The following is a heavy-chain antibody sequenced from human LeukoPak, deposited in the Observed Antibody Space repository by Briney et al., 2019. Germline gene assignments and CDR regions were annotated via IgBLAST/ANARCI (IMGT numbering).Heavy chain of an antibody. CDR2: INPNSGGT. Sequence: ASVKVSCKASVYTFTGYYMHWVRQAPGQGLEWMGWINPNSGGTNYAQKFQGRVTMTRDTSISTAYMELSRLRSDDTAVYYCAREPYSSSSGFDYWGQGTLVTVSS. V-gene: IGHV1-2*02. J-gene: IGHJ4*02. D-gene: IGHD6-6*01. CDR3: AREPYSSSSGFDY. CDR1: VYTFTGYY.